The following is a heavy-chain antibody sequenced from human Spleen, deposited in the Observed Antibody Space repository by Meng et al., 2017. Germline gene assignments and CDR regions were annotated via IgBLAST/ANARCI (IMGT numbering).Heavy chain of an antibody. D-gene: IGHD6-19*01. CDR1: GGSISTSGYY. Sequence: QQQLQESGPGLVKPSQTLSLTCSVSGGSISTSGYYWGWIRQPPGKGLEWIGSIGHSGFTYYTPSLKSRVTVSIDTSRNQFSLWLTSVTAAGTAVYYCVRSSAWVRTGFDPWGQGTLVTVSS. CDR2: IGHSGFT. CDR3: VRSSAWVRTGFDP. J-gene: IGHJ5*02. V-gene: IGHV4-39*01.